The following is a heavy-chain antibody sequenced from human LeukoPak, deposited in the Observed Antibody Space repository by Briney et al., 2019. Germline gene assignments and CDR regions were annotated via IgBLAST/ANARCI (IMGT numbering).Heavy chain of an antibody. CDR1: GFSLTTTGMR. D-gene: IGHD3-3*01. Sequence: SGPALVKPTQTLTLTCTFSGFSLTTTGMRVMWIRQPPGKALEWLARIDWDDDKFYSASLKTRLTISKYTYKRQVVLTMTYMDPVDTATYYCARGSRYSRFDYWGQGTLVTVSS. J-gene: IGHJ4*02. CDR2: IDWDDDK. CDR3: ARGSRYSRFDY. V-gene: IGHV2-70*04.